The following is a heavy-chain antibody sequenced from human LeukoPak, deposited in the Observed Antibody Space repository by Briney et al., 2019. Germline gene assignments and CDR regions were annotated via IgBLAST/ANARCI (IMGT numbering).Heavy chain of an antibody. Sequence: GGSLRLSCAASGFTSSSYWMSWVRQAPGKGLEWVANIKKDGSEKYYVDSVKGRFTISRDNAKSSLYLQMNSLRAEDTAVYSCACYIVVVPAATYYFDYWGKETLVTVSS. D-gene: IGHD2-2*01. J-gene: IGHJ4*02. CDR2: IKKDGSEK. CDR1: GFTSSSYW. V-gene: IGHV3-7*01. CDR3: ACYIVVVPAATYYFDY.